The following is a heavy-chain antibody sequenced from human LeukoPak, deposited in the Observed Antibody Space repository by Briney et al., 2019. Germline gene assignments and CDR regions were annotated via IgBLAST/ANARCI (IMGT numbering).Heavy chain of an antibody. CDR3: AREPIAAAGDYFDY. CDR2: IYYSGST. J-gene: IGHJ4*02. CDR1: GGSISSYY. Sequence: PSETLSLTCTVSGGSISSYYWSWIRQPPGKGLEWIGYIYYSGSTNYNPSLKSRVTISVDTSKNQFSLKLSSVTAADTAVYYCAREPIAAAGDYFDYWGQGTLVTVSS. D-gene: IGHD6-13*01. V-gene: IGHV4-59*12.